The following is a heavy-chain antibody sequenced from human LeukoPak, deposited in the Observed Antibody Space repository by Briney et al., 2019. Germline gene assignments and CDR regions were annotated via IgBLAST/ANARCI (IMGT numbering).Heavy chain of an antibody. J-gene: IGHJ5*02. V-gene: IGHV4-59*01. CDR2: IYYSGST. Sequence: SETLSLTCTASGGSISSYYWSWIRQPPGKGLEWIGYIYYSGSTNYNPSLKSRVTISVDTSKNQFSLKLSSVTAADTAVYYCARARIAAVGLDPWGQGTLVTVSS. CDR3: ARARIAAVGLDP. CDR1: GGSISSYY. D-gene: IGHD6-6*01.